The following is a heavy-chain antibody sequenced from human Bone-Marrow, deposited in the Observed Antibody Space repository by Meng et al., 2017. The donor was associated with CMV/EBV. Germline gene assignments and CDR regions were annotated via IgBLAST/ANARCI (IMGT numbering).Heavy chain of an antibody. J-gene: IGHJ6*02. V-gene: IGHV3-49*04. CDR1: GITSGDDA. Sequence: SPMISCTPYGITSGDDAMTWVRQAPGKGLEWVGFIRSKPYGGTTEYAASVKGRFTIARDDSKSIAYLQMNSLKTEDTAGYYCTRSKPRSTSIYYYYGKDVWSQGTTVTVSS. D-gene: IGHD2-2*01. CDR3: TRSKPRSTSIYYYYGKDV. CDR2: IRSKPYGGTT.